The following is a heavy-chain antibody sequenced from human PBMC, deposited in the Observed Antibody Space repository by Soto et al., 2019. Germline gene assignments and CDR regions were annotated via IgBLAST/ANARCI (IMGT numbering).Heavy chain of an antibody. D-gene: IGHD3-22*01. CDR2: SYHSGSS. V-gene: IGHV4-4*02. CDR1: GSSITSSNW. CDR3: ARRYYYDSSGYCVGD. Sequence: QVQLRESGPRLVKPSGTLSLTCAVSGSSITSSNWWTWVRQPPGKGLEWIGESYHSGSSNYNPSLKSRVTISVDKSKTQFFLKLTSVTAADTAVYYCARRYYYDSSGYCVGDWGQGTLVTVSS. J-gene: IGHJ4*02.